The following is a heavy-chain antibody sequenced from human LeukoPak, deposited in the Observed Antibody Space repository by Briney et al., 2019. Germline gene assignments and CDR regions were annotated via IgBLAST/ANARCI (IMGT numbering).Heavy chain of an antibody. CDR1: GYTFTSYG. J-gene: IGHJ4*02. Sequence: ASVKVSCKASGYTFTSYGISWVRQAPGQGLEWMGWISVYNGNTNYAQKLQGRVTMTTDTSTSTAYMELRSLRSDDTAVYYCARVLHTAMASYYFDYWGQGTLVTVSS. CDR3: ARVLHTAMASYYFDY. CDR2: ISVYNGNT. V-gene: IGHV1-18*01. D-gene: IGHD5-18*01.